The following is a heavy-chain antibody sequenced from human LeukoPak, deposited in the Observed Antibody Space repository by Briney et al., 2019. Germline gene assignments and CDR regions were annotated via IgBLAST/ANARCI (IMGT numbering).Heavy chain of an antibody. CDR1: GFTVSSNY. V-gene: IGHV3-66*01. D-gene: IGHD1-26*01. J-gene: IGHJ5*02. CDR2: IYSGGTT. CDR3: AREGDLEGNWFDP. Sequence: GGSLRLSCAASGFTVSSNYMSWVRQAPGKGLEWVSVIYSGGTTYYADSVKGRFTISRDNSKNTLYLQMNSLRAEDTAVYYCAREGDLEGNWFDPWGQGTLVTVSS.